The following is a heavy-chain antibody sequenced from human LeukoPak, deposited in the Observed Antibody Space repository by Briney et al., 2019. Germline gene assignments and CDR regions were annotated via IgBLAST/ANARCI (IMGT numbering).Heavy chain of an antibody. CDR2: IYYSGST. D-gene: IGHD3-10*01. V-gene: IGHV4-39*07. CDR1: GGSISGYY. J-gene: IGHJ3*02. CDR3: ARDHLITRADI. Sequence: SETLSLTCIVSGGSISGYYWGWIRQPPGKGLEWIGSIYYSGSTYYNPSLKSRVTISVDTSKNQFSLKLSSVTAADTAVYYCARDHLITRADIWGQGTMVTVSS.